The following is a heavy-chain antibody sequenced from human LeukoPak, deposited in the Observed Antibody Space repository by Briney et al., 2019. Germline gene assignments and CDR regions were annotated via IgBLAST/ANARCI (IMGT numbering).Heavy chain of an antibody. D-gene: IGHD3-3*01. CDR3: AKAFGPLEWFLHDY. J-gene: IGHJ4*02. V-gene: IGHV3-74*01. CDR1: GFTFSAYW. Sequence: PGGSLRLSCAASGFTFSAYWMNWVRHGPGKGLVWVARVGTDGSTVNYADSVKGRFTISRDNAKNTLYLQMNSLRAEDTAVYYCAKAFGPLEWFLHDYWGQGTLVTVSS. CDR2: VGTDGSTV.